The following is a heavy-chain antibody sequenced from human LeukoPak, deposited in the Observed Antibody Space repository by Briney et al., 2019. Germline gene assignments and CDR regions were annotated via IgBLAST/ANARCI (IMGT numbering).Heavy chain of an antibody. D-gene: IGHD6-6*01. V-gene: IGHV3-30*02. J-gene: IGHJ4*02. CDR1: GFIFSTYG. Sequence: GGSLRLSCAASGFIFSTYGMHWVRQAPGKGLEWVAFMRSDGSDEYYADSVKGRFTISRDNSKNTLFLQMNSLRAEDTAVYYCAKRVPYSSSSVYFDYWGQGTLVIVSS. CDR3: AKRVPYSSSSVYFDY. CDR2: MRSDGSDE.